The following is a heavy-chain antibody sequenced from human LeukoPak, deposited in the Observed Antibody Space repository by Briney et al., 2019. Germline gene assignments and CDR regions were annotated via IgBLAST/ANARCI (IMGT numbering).Heavy chain of an antibody. CDR1: GYTFTSYY. Sequence: ASVKVSCKASGYTFTSYYMHWVRQAPGQGLEWMGIINPSGGSTSYAQKFQGRVTMTRDTSTSTVYMELSSLRSEDTAVHYCARVPAAGLGTLDYWAREPWSPSPQ. CDR2: INPSGGST. D-gene: IGHD6-13*01. J-gene: IGHJ4*02. V-gene: IGHV1-46*01. CDR3: ARVPAAGLGTLDY.